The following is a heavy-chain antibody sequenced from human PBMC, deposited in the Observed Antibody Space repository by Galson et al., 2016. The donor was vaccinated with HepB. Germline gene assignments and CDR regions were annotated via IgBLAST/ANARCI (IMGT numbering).Heavy chain of an antibody. J-gene: IGHJ5*02. CDR1: GGSISSTSHY. V-gene: IGHV4-39*01. Sequence: ATLSLTCTVPGGSISSTSHYSGWTPQPPGKGLGWLGSIYYSGSTSYNPSPKRRVTISVDTSKNQFSLKLSSVAAADTAVYSCARHLITIFGVVNTWFDPWGQGTLVTVSS. CDR2: IYYSGST. D-gene: IGHD3-3*01. CDR3: ARHLITIFGVVNTWFDP.